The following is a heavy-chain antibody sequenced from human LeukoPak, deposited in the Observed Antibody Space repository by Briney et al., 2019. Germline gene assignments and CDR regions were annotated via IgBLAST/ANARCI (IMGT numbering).Heavy chain of an antibody. J-gene: IGHJ3*02. Sequence: ASVNVSCKASGYTFTGYGMHWVRQAPGQGLEWMGWSNPNSGNTNYSQEFQGRVTITRDSTDSKASMELSRLSSDDMAVYYCARRGGYGDAFDIWGQGTLVTVSS. CDR1: GYTFTGYG. D-gene: IGHD5-12*01. V-gene: IGHV1-2*02. CDR2: SNPNSGNT. CDR3: ARRGGYGDAFDI.